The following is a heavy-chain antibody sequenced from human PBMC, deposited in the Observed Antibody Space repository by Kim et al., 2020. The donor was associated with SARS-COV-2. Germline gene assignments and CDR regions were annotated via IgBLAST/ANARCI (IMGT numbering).Heavy chain of an antibody. CDR1: GFTFSSYS. J-gene: IGHJ3*02. CDR3: ARVLGANYDILTGNRRGAAHDAFDI. CDR2: ISSSSSYI. D-gene: IGHD3-9*01. V-gene: IGHV3-21*01. Sequence: GGSLRLSCAASGFTFSSYSMNWVRQAPGKGLEWVSSISSSSSYIYYADSVKGRFTISRDNAKNSLYLQMNSLRAEDTAVYYCARVLGANYDILTGNRRGAAHDAFDIWGQGTMVTVSS.